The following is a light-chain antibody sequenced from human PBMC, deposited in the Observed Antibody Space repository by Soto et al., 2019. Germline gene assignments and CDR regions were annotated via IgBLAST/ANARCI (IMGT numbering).Light chain of an antibody. Sequence: EIVLTQSPGTLSLSPGERATLSCRTSQSVSNKYLAWYQRKPGQAPRLLIYGASSRATGIPHRFSGSGSGTDFTLTISRLEPEDFAVYYCQQYDNSPWTFGQGTKVAI. CDR2: GAS. J-gene: IGKJ1*01. CDR3: QQYDNSPWT. V-gene: IGKV3-20*01. CDR1: QSVSNKY.